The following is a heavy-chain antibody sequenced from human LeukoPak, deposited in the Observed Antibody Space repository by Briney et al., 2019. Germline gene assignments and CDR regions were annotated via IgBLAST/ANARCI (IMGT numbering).Heavy chain of an antibody. CDR2: ISYNGHYE. D-gene: IGHD1-26*01. V-gene: IGHV3-30*03. J-gene: IGHJ4*02. Sequence: PGKSLRLSCVASGFTFSNFGVHWVRQAPGKGLEWVAVISYNGHYEYYGESVKGRFTISRDNSKNTVSLQMDNLRIEDTAVYYCVRGGSPPTSTWSLDEWGQGTQVSVSS. CDR3: VRGGSPPTSTWSLDE. CDR1: GFTFSNFG.